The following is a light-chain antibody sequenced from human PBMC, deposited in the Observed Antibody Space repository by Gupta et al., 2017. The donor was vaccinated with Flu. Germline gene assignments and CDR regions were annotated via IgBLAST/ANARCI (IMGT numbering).Light chain of an antibody. CDR2: GTN. CDR1: SSDIGAGYD. CDR3: QSYDSRLSGAV. V-gene: IGLV1-40*01. J-gene: IGLJ3*02. Sequence: QSALTQPPSVSGSPGQRLPISRHGSSSDIGAGYDVHWYQQVPGTAPKLLIYGTNNRPSEVPDRFSGSKSGTSASLAITGLQAEDEADYYCQSYDSRLSGAVFGGGTRVTVL.